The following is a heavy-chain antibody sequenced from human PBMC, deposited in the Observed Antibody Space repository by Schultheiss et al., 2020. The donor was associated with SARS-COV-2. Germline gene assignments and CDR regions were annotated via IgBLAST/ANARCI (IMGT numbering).Heavy chain of an antibody. J-gene: IGHJ6*03. CDR2: IYYSGIS. D-gene: IGHD5-12*01. V-gene: IGHV4-59*08. CDR1: GGSISSYY. Sequence: SETLSLTCTVSGGSISSYYWSWIRQPAGKGLEWIGYIYYSGISTYNPSLKSRVTISVDTSKNQFSLKLSSVTAADTAVYYCARVAYPYHYMDVWGKGTTVTVSS. CDR3: ARVAYPYHYMDV.